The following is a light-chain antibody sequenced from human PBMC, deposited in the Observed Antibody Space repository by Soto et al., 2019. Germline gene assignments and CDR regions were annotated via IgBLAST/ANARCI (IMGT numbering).Light chain of an antibody. J-gene: IGKJ5*01. CDR1: QSVSSSY. Sequence: EIVLTQSPGTLSLSPGERATLSCRASQSVSSSYLAWYQQKPGQAPRLLIYGASSRATGIPDRFSGSGSGTDFTLTISRLEPEDLAVYYCHQYGSSPTFGQGTRLEIK. V-gene: IGKV3-20*01. CDR3: HQYGSSPT. CDR2: GAS.